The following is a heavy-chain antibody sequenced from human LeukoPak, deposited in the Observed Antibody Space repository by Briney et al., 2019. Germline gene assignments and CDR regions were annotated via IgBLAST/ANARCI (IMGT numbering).Heavy chain of an antibody. CDR2: TSGSGAST. V-gene: IGHV3-23*01. CDR1: GFTFSNYA. J-gene: IGHJ4*02. D-gene: IGHD3-10*01. CDR3: AKTSGSYWDYFDY. Sequence: AGGSLRLSCAASGFTFSNYAVSWVRQAPGKGLEWVSSTSGSGASTHYADSVKGRVTISRDNSKKTLYLQMSSLRAEDTAVYYCAKTSGSYWDYFDYWGQGTLVTVSS.